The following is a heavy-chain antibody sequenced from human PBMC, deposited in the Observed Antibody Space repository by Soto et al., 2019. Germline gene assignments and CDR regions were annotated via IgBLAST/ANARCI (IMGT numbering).Heavy chain of an antibody. D-gene: IGHD3-22*01. J-gene: IGHJ3*02. CDR1: GFTFSGSA. CDR2: IRSKANSYAT. Sequence: GGSLRLSCAASGFTFSGSAMHWVRQASGKGLEWVGRIRSKANSYATAYAASVKGRFTISRDDSKNTAYLQMNSLKTEDTAVYYCTMGMYYYDSSGTDAFDIWGQGTMVTVSS. CDR3: TMGMYYYDSSGTDAFDI. V-gene: IGHV3-73*01.